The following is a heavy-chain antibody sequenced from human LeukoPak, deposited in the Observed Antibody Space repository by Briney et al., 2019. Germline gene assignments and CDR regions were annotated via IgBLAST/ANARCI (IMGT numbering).Heavy chain of an antibody. J-gene: IGHJ4*02. CDR3: ASYNWGAARDN. V-gene: IGHV3-48*01. D-gene: IGHD6-6*01. CDR1: GFTFSGYN. CDR2: ISSSSSSTI. Sequence: GGSLRLSCAASGFTFSGYNMNWVRQAPGKGLEWVSYISSSSSSTIYYADSVRGRFTISRDNAKNSLYLQMDSLRAEDTAVYYCASYNWGAARDNWGQGTLVTVSS.